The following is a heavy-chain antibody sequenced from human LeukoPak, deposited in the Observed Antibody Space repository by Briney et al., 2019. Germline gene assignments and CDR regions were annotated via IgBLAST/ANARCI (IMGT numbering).Heavy chain of an antibody. D-gene: IGHD1-7*01. CDR3: ARDYWWNYDY. Sequence: GGSLRLSCAASVFTLSSYSMQWVRQALGKGLEWVAVKSKDGSDKYYPGSVRGRFTISRDNSKNTIYLQMDSLRAEDTAIYYCARDYWWNYDYWGQGTLVTVSS. CDR2: KSKDGSDK. V-gene: IGHV3-30-3*01. CDR1: VFTLSSYS. J-gene: IGHJ4*02.